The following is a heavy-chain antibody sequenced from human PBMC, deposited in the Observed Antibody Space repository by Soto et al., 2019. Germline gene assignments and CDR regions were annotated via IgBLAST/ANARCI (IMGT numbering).Heavy chain of an antibody. CDR1: GFTFSSYA. Sequence: GGSLRLSCAASGFTFSSYAMSWVRQAPGKGLEWVSAIGAGGVSTYYADSVKGRFTISRDNSKSTLYLQMNSLRAEDTAVYYCAKDPSSSGWYEDYYYGMDVWGQGTTVTVSS. D-gene: IGHD6-19*01. V-gene: IGHV3-23*01. CDR2: IGAGGVST. J-gene: IGHJ6*02. CDR3: AKDPSSSGWYEDYYYGMDV.